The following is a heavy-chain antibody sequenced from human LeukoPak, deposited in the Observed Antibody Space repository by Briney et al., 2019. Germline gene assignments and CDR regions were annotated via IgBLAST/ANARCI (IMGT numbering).Heavy chain of an antibody. CDR2: INHSGST. V-gene: IGHV4-34*01. D-gene: IGHD3-9*01. CDR3: AWTYYDILTGYTLDS. CDR1: GGSSSGYY. J-gene: IGHJ4*02. Sequence: PSETLSLTCAVYGGSSSGYYWSWIRQPPGKGLEWIGEINHSGSTNYNPSLKSRVTISVDTSKNQFSLKLSSVTAADTAVYYCAWTYYDILTGYTLDSWGQGTLVTVSS.